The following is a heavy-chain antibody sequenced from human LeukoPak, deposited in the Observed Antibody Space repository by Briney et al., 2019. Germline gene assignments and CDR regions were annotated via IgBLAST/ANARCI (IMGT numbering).Heavy chain of an antibody. D-gene: IGHD2-2*01. V-gene: IGHV7-4-1*02. CDR2: INTNTGNP. CDR1: GYTFTNYA. CDR3: VSSRKNDAFDI. Sequence: ASVKVSGKAAGYTFTNYAMNWVRQAPGQGLEWMGRINTNTGNPTYAQGFTGRFVFSLDSSVSTAYLQISSLKAEDTAVYYCVSSRKNDAFDIWGQGTMVTVSS. J-gene: IGHJ3*02.